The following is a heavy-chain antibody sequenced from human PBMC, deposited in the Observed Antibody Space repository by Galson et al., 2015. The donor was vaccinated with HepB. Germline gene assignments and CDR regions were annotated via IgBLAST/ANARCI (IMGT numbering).Heavy chain of an antibody. D-gene: IGHD5-24*01. V-gene: IGHV1-18*04. Sequence: SVKVSCKASDYTFSGYGISWVRQAPGQGLEWMGWISGYNGNTKYAQKLQGRVTMTTDTSTSTAYMELRSLRSDDTAVYYCALSRDGHNWGYWGQGTLVTVSS. CDR2: ISGYNGNT. J-gene: IGHJ4*02. CDR3: ALSRDGHNWGY. CDR1: DYTFSGYG.